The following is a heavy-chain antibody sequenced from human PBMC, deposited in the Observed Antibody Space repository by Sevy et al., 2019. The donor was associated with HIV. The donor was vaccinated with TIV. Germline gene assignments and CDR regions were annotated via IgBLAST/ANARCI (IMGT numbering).Heavy chain of an antibody. CDR1: GFTFAKYS. J-gene: IGHJ4*02. CDR2: FSFGCGRI. D-gene: IGHD2-8*01. Sequence: GGSLRLSCAASGFTFAKYSMSWVRQASGKGLEWVSTFSFGCGRINYADSVKGRFTISRDDSKNTLFLQMNSLRAEDTATYFCAREGCTQPHDYWGQGNLVTVSS. CDR3: AREGCTQPHDY. V-gene: IGHV3-23*01.